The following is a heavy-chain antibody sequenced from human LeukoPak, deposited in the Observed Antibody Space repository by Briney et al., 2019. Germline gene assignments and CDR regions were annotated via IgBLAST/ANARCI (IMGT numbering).Heavy chain of an antibody. CDR3: ARGKGVIRLGKLSLDY. CDR2: IYYSGST. V-gene: IGHV4-39*07. Sequence: PSETLSLTCTVSGGSISSSSYYWGWIRQPPGKGLEWIGSIYYSGSTYYNPSLKSRVTISVDTSKNQFSLKLSSVTAADTAVYYCARGKGVIRLGKLSLDYWGQGTLVTVSS. D-gene: IGHD3-16*02. CDR1: GGSISSSSYY. J-gene: IGHJ4*02.